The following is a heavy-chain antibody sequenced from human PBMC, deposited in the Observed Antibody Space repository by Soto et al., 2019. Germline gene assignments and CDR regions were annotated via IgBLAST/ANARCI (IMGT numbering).Heavy chain of an antibody. J-gene: IGHJ4*02. CDR2: ISSSSSTI. CDR1: GFTFNFYS. V-gene: IGHV3-48*01. CDR3: ARAYSSYGPFDY. D-gene: IGHD5-18*01. Sequence: GGSLRLSCAASGFTFNFYSMAWVRLAPGKGLEWVSYISSSSSTIYYADSVKGRFTISRDNAKNSLYLQMNSLRAEDTAVYYWARAYSSYGPFDYWGQGTLVTVSS.